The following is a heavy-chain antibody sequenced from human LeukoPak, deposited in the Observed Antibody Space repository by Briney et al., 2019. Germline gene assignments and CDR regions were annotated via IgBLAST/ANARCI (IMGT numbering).Heavy chain of an antibody. V-gene: IGHV3-20*04. D-gene: IGHD3-10*01. J-gene: IGHJ4*02. CDR3: ARALWNYGSGSYYFDY. Sequence: GGSLRLSCAASGFTFGDYGMSWVRQAPGKGLEWVSGINWNGGSTGYADSVKGRFTISRDNAKNSLYLQMNSLRAEDTALYYCARALWNYGSGSYYFDYWGQGTLVTVSS. CDR1: GFTFGDYG. CDR2: INWNGGST.